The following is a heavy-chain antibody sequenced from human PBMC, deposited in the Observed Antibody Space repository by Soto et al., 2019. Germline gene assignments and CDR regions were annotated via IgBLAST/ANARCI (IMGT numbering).Heavy chain of an antibody. CDR3: AREGQLGY. D-gene: IGHD6-6*01. CDR1: GYTFSNYG. J-gene: IGHJ4*02. Sequence: QVQLVQSGAEVKKPGASVKVSCQASGYTFSNYGFSWVRQAPGQGLEWMGWISGYNGNTNYAERLRGRVTITTDTSTSTASMALKSLRHDDTAVYYCAREGQLGYWGQGTPVTVSS. CDR2: ISGYNGNT. V-gene: IGHV1-18*01.